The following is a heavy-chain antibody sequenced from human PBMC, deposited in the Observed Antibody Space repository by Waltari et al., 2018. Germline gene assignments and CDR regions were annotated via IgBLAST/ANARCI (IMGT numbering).Heavy chain of an antibody. D-gene: IGHD3-3*01. Sequence: QVQLQESGPGLVKPSQTLSLTCTVSGGSVNSGTYSWSWIRQSPGKGLEWIGHIFYSGSAYYNPSLKSRVSMSVDTSTNQFSLRLNSVTAADTAVYYCARVNAHYDFMIGYNVNYYYGIDAWGQGTTVTVSS. CDR3: ARVNAHYDFMIGYNVNYYYGIDA. CDR1: GGSVNSGTYS. J-gene: IGHJ6*02. V-gene: IGHV4-30-4*07. CDR2: IFYSGSA.